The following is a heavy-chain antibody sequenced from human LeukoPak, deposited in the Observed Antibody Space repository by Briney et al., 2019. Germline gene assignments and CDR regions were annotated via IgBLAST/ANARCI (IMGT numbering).Heavy chain of an antibody. Sequence: GGSLRLSCAASGFTFSNAWMSWVRQAPGKGLEWVANIKQDGSEKYYVDSVKGRFTISRDNAKNSLYLQMNSLRAEDTAVYYCASPEGFDYWGQGTLVTVSS. CDR3: ASPEGFDY. J-gene: IGHJ4*02. CDR1: GFTFSNAW. V-gene: IGHV3-7*01. CDR2: IKQDGSEK.